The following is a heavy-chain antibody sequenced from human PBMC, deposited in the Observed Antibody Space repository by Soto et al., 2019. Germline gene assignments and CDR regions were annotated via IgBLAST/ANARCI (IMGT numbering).Heavy chain of an antibody. Sequence: SETLSLTCSVSGGSVSYNSYYWGWIRQPPGKGLEWVGGIFYTGTTYYNPSLKDRLSISVDTSENSFSLNLTSVTAADTAVYFCARLVVVAPVANVWGQGALVTISS. CDR3: ARLVVVAPVANV. D-gene: IGHD2-21*01. J-gene: IGHJ4*02. CDR2: IFYTGTT. V-gene: IGHV4-39*01. CDR1: GGSVSYNSYY.